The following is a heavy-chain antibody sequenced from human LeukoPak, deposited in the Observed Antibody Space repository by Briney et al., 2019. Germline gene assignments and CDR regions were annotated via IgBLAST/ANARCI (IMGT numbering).Heavy chain of an antibody. Sequence: GGSLRLSCAASGFTFSSYWMSWVRQAPGKGREWVANINLDGSEKYYVDSLKGRFTISRDNAKNSLYLQMNSLRAEDTAIYYCARYCSGGSCWDYWGQGTLVTVSS. CDR2: INLDGSEK. CDR1: GFTFSSYW. V-gene: IGHV3-7*01. J-gene: IGHJ4*02. CDR3: ARYCSGGSCWDY. D-gene: IGHD2-15*01.